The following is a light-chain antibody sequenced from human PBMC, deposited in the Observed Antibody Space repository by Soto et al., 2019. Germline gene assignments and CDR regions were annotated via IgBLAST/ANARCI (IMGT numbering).Light chain of an antibody. CDR2: DAS. CDR1: QSVSIY. CDR3: QQRSTWPWT. J-gene: IGKJ1*01. Sequence: EIVLTQSPATLPLSPGERATLSCRASQSVSIYLAWYQQKPGQAPRLLIYDASSRATDIPARFTGSGSGTDFTLTISSLEPEDFAVYYCQQRSTWPWTFGQGTKVEIK. V-gene: IGKV3-11*01.